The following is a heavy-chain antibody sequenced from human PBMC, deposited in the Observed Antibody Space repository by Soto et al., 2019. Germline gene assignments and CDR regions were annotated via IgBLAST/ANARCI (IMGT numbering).Heavy chain of an antibody. J-gene: IGHJ6*02. V-gene: IGHV1-18*01. Sequence: QVQLVQSGAEVKKPGASVKVSCKASGYTFTRYGISCVRQAPGQGREWMGWISAYNGNTNYAQKLQGRVTMTTDTSTSTAYMELRSLRSDDTTVYYCAREGALGYCSSTSCSYYYYGMDVWGQGTTVTVSS. D-gene: IGHD2-2*01. CDR1: GYTFTRYG. CDR3: AREGALGYCSSTSCSYYYYGMDV. CDR2: ISAYNGNT.